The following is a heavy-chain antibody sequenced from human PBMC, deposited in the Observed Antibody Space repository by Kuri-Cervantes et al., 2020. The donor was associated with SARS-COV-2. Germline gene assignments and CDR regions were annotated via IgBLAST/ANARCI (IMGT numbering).Heavy chain of an antibody. CDR2: INHSGST. J-gene: IGHJ6*02. CDR3: ARVVDTPYYYGMDV. D-gene: IGHD2-15*01. CDR1: GGPFSGYY. V-gene: IGHV4-34*01. Sequence: SQTLSLTCAVYGGPFSGYYWSWSRQPPGKGLEWIGEINHSGSTNYNPSLKSRVTVSVDTSKNQSSLKLSSVTAADTAVYYCARVVDTPYYYGMDVWGQGTTVTVSS.